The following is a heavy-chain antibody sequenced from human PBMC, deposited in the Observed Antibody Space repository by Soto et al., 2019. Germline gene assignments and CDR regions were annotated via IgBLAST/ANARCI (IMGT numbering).Heavy chain of an antibody. D-gene: IGHD6-19*01. CDR2: IYHSGSI. CDR1: DGTISNVGCP. J-gene: IGHJ4*02. Sequence: QTLLVTSAVSDGTISNVGCPWSCIRQPPGKGLEGIGYIYHSGSIYYNPSLKSRVTISVDRSKNQFSLNLTSVTAADTAVYYCATAFGGWPPDSWGQGTLVTVSS. V-gene: IGHV4-30-2*02. CDR3: ATAFGGWPPDS.